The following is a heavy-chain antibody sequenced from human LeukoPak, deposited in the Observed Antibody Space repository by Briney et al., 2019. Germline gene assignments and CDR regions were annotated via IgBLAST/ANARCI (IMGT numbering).Heavy chain of an antibody. CDR1: GYTFTSYG. D-gene: IGHD5-12*01. J-gene: IGHJ6*03. V-gene: IGHV1-18*01. Sequence: ASVKVSCKASGYTFTSYGISWVRQAPGQGLEWMGWISAYNGNTNYAQKLQGRVTMTTDTSTSTAYIELRSLRSDDTAVYYCARSGYSGYDYVRIAGNYYYMDVWGKGTTVTVSS. CDR2: ISAYNGNT. CDR3: ARSGYSGYDYVRIAGNYYYMDV.